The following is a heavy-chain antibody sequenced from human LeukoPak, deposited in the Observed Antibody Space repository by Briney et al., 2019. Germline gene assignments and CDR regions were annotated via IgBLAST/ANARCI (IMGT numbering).Heavy chain of an antibody. V-gene: IGHV3-53*01. CDR1: GFTVSSNY. J-gene: IGHJ4*02. Sequence: GGSLRLSCAASGFTVSSNYMSWVRQAPGKGLGWGSVIHSGGSTYYADSEKGPITISRDNSKNTLYHQMTSIRAEDTVVYYCARSDVAERRPFDYWGQGTLVTVSS. CDR2: IHSGGST. D-gene: IGHD1-1*01. CDR3: ARSDVAERRPFDY.